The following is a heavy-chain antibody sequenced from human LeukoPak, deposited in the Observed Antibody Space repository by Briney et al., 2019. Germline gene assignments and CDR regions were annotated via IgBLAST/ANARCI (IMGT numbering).Heavy chain of an antibody. CDR1: EYTFTSYD. V-gene: IGHV1-18*01. Sequence: ASVKVSCKASEYTFTSYDINWVRQAPGQGLEWMGWISAYNGNTNYAQKLQGRVTMTTHTPTSTAYMELRSLRSDDTAVYYCARGWFGELLLLDYWGQGTLVTVSS. J-gene: IGHJ4*02. D-gene: IGHD3-10*01. CDR3: ARGWFGELLLLDY. CDR2: ISAYNGNT.